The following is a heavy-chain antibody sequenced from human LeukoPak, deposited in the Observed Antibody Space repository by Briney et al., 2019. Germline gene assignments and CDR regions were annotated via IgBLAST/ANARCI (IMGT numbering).Heavy chain of an antibody. CDR2: IRGSGGST. V-gene: IGHV3-23*01. CDR3: AKDPRVGSRVATPCH. J-gene: IGHJ4*02. CDR1: GFTFSSYA. D-gene: IGHD5-24*01. Sequence: GGSLRLSCAPSGFTFSSYAMSWVRQAPGKGLEGVSAIRGSGGSTCYADSVKGRFTISRDNSKSTLFLQMNSLRAEDTAVYYCAKDPRVGSRVATPCHWGQGTLVTVSS.